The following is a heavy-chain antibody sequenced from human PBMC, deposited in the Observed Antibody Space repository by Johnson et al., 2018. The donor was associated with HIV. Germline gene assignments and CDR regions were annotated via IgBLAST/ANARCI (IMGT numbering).Heavy chain of an antibody. CDR3: ARETRDGPAFDI. CDR2: IWYDGSNK. D-gene: IGHD5-24*01. J-gene: IGHJ3*02. CDR1: GFTFSSYG. V-gene: IGHV3-33*01. Sequence: QVQLVESGGGVVQPGRSLRLSCAASGFTFSSYGMHWVRQAPGKGLEWVAVIWYDGSNKYYADSVKGRFTISRDDSKNTVSVQMNSLRAEDTAVYYCARETRDGPAFDIWGQGTMVTVSS.